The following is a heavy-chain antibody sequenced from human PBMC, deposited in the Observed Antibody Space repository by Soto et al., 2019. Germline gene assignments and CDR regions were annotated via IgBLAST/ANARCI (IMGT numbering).Heavy chain of an antibody. CDR3: ARGSYYYDSSGYYHY. V-gene: IGHV6-1*01. Sequence: SQTLSLTCAISGDSVSSNSAAWNWIRQSPSRGLEWLGRTYYRSKWYNDYAVSVKSRITINPDTSKNQFSLNLSSMTAADTAVYYCARGSYYYDSSGYYHYWGQGTLVTVSS. J-gene: IGHJ4*02. D-gene: IGHD3-22*01. CDR1: GDSVSSNSAA. CDR2: TYYRSKWYN.